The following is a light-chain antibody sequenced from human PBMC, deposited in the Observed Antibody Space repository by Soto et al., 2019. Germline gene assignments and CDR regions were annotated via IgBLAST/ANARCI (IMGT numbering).Light chain of an antibody. J-gene: IGLJ2*01. Sequence: QSVLTQPASVSGSPGQSITISCTGSTSDVGGYNYVSWYQQYPGKAPKLIIYEVSNRPSGVPDRFSGSKSGNTASLTVSGLQAEDEADYYCGSYGGSANLIFGGGTKLTVL. V-gene: IGLV2-8*01. CDR3: GSYGGSANLI. CDR1: TSDVGGYNY. CDR2: EVS.